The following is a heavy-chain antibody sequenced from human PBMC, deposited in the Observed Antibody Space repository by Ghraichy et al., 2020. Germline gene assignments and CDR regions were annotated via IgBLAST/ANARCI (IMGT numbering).Heavy chain of an antibody. CDR1: GFTFSSYT. Sequence: GSLRLSCAASGFTFSSYTMNWVRQAPGKGLEWVSTISGSSSYIYYPESLKGRFTISRDNAKNSLYLQMNSLRAEDTAVYYCARDGYSSYNWFDPWGQGTLVTVSS. CDR3: ARDGYSSYNWFDP. V-gene: IGHV3-21*01. D-gene: IGHD6-13*01. CDR2: ISGSSSYI. J-gene: IGHJ5*02.